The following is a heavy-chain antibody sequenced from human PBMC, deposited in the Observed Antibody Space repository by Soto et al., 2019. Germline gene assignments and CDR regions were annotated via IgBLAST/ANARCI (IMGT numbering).Heavy chain of an antibody. CDR2: ISGSGGST. D-gene: IGHD4-17*01. CDR1: GFTFSSYA. Sequence: EVQLLESGGGLVQPGGSLRLSCAASGFTFSSYAMSWVRQAPGKGLEWVSAISGSGGSTYYADSAKGRFTISRDNSKNTLYLQMNSLRAEDTAVYYCARDRGGDYLFDYWGQGTLVTVSS. V-gene: IGHV3-23*01. CDR3: ARDRGGDYLFDY. J-gene: IGHJ4*02.